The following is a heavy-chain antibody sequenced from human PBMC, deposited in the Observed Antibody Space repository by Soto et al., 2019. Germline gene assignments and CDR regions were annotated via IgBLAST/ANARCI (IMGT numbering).Heavy chain of an antibody. CDR2: ISAYNGNT. V-gene: IGHV1-18*01. D-gene: IGHD6-19*01. CDR3: ARDRLDPLTRPYGMDV. CDR1: GYTFTSYG. Sequence: QVQLVQSGAEVKKPGASVKVSCKASGYTFTSYGISWVRQAPGQGLEWMGWISAYNGNTNYAQKLQGRVTMTTDTSASTAYMGLRSLGSDDTAVYYGARDRLDPLTRPYGMDVWGKGTTVTVSS. J-gene: IGHJ6*04.